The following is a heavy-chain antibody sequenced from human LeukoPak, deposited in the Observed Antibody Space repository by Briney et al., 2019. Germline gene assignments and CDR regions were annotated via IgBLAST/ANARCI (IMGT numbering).Heavy chain of an antibody. CDR1: GASVSSYY. Sequence: KASETLSLTCTVSGASVSSYYWSWIRQPPGKGLEWIGYIYYSGSTNYTPSLKSRVTISVDSSKNQFSLKLSSVTAADTAVYHCARAFYDRDAFDIWGQGTMVTVSS. D-gene: IGHD2/OR15-2a*01. CDR3: ARAFYDRDAFDI. CDR2: IYYSGST. V-gene: IGHV4-59*02. J-gene: IGHJ3*02.